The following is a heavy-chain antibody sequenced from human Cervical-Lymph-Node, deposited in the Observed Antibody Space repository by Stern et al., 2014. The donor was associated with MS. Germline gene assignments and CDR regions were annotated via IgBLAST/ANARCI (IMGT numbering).Heavy chain of an antibody. CDR1: GYTFTSYG. V-gene: IGHV1-18*01. J-gene: IGHJ4*02. D-gene: IGHD1-1*01. CDR3: ARAAGILDF. CDR2: ISAYNGNT. Sequence: VQLVESGNEVKKPGASVKVSCEASGYTFTSYGISWVRQAPGQGLEGMGWISAYNGNTNYEQKFQDRVTMTTDTSSSTVDMELRNLRSDDAALYYCARAAGILDFWGQGTLVTVSS.